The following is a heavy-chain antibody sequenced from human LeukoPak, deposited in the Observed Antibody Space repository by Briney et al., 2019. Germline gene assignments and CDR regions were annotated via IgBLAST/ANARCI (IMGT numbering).Heavy chain of an antibody. CDR3: ARDRGYSYGLDAFDI. Sequence: SETLSLTCTVSGGSISSGGYYWSWVRQHPEKGLEWIGYIYYSGTAYYNPSLKSRVTMSVDTSKNQFSLKLSSVTAADTAVYYCARDRGYSYGLDAFDIWGQGTMVTVSS. J-gene: IGHJ3*02. D-gene: IGHD5-18*01. V-gene: IGHV4-31*03. CDR1: GGSISSGGYY. CDR2: IYYSGTA.